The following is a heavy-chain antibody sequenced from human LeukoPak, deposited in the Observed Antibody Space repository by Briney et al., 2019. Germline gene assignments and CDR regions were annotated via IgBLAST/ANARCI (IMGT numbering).Heavy chain of an antibody. CDR2: INHSGST. CDR1: VGSFSGHY. J-gene: IGHJ6*02. Sequence: SVTLSLTCAVYVGSFSGHYWRWIRQPPGKGLEWTGEINHSGSTNYNPSHKSRVTISVDTSKNQVALKLSSVTAADTAVYYCARVWPWGMDVWGQGTTVTVSS. CDR3: ARVWPWGMDV. V-gene: IGHV4-34*01.